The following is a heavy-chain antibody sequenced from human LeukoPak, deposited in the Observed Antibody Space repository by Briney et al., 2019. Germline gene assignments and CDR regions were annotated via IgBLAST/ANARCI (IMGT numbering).Heavy chain of an antibody. CDR3: ARLLWFGELLGAFDI. CDR1: GGSISSYY. D-gene: IGHD3-10*01. Sequence: SETLSLTCTVSGGSISSYYWSWIRQPLGKGREGIGYIYYSGSTNYNPSLKSRVTISVDTSKNQFSLKLSSVTAADTAVYYCARLLWFGELLGAFDIWGQGTMVTVSS. CDR2: IYYSGST. V-gene: IGHV4-59*08. J-gene: IGHJ3*02.